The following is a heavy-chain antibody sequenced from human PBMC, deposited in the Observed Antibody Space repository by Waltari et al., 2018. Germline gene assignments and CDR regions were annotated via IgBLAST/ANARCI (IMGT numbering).Heavy chain of an antibody. CDR2: INPNDDSV. Sequence: VKLVQSGAEVKTPGASVDISCKTSGYTFTRSYIPWIRQAPGQGPEWMGIINPNDDSVTYAQKFQDRVIMTSDTSTNTVFMELRGLTSDDTAIYFCARDDRRSSGYYGLIVDFWGQGTPVTVSS. D-gene: IGHD3-3*01. CDR1: GYTFTRSY. CDR3: ARDDRRSSGYYGLIVDF. J-gene: IGHJ4*02. V-gene: IGHV1-46*01.